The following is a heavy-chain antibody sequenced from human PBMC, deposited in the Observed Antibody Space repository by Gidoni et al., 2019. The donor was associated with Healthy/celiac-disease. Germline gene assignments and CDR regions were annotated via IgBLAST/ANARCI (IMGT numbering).Heavy chain of an antibody. CDR3: ARAPHPLD. V-gene: IGHV3-53*01. CDR1: GFTVSSNY. D-gene: IGHD2-21*01. CDR2: IYSGGST. J-gene: IGHJ4*02. Sequence: EVQLVESGGGLIQLGGSLRLSCAASGFTVSSNYMTWVRQAPGKGLEWVSLIYSGGSTYYADSVKGRFTISRDNSKNTLYLQMNSLRAEDTAVYYCARAPHPLDWGQGTLVTVSS.